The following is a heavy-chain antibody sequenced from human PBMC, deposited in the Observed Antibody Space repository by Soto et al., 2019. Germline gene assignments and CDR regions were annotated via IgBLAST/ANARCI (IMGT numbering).Heavy chain of an antibody. Sequence: PSETLSLTCTVSGGSISSGDYYWSWIRQPPGKGLEWIGYIYYSGSTYYNPSLKSRVTISVDTSKNQFSLKLSSVTAADTAVYYCARDLVVYAIDYWGQGTLVTVSS. J-gene: IGHJ4*02. CDR3: ARDLVVYAIDY. CDR1: GGSISSGDYY. V-gene: IGHV4-30-4*01. CDR2: IYYSGST. D-gene: IGHD2-8*01.